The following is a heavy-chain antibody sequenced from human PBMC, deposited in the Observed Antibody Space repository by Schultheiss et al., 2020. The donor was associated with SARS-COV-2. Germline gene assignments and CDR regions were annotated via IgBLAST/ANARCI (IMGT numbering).Heavy chain of an antibody. CDR2: IQYDGLNN. V-gene: IGHV3-30*02. Sequence: GGSLRLSCAASGFNFRSNNMHWVRQAPGKGLEWMAFIQYDGLNNYYAESVKGRFTISRDNSKNTLYLQMNSLRAEDTAVYYCAKAYCGGDCYWAYDAFDIWGQGTMVTVSS. CDR3: AKAYCGGDCYWAYDAFDI. CDR1: GFNFRSNN. D-gene: IGHD2-21*01. J-gene: IGHJ3*02.